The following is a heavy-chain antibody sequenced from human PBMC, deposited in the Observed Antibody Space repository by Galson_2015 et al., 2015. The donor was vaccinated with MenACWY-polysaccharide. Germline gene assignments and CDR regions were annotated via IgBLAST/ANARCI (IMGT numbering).Heavy chain of an antibody. V-gene: IGHV1-46*01. J-gene: IGHJ6*02. CDR1: GYTLTSKY. D-gene: IGHD2-2*01. CDR3: ARDGPVGVSSPRGMDV. Sequence: SVKVSCKASGYTLTSKYLQWVRQAPGQGLEWMGVINPSSGSTAYAQKFQGRVSMTRDTSTSTVYMEVSSLRSGDTAVYFCARDGPVGVSSPRGMDVRGQGPRSPSP. CDR2: INPSSGST.